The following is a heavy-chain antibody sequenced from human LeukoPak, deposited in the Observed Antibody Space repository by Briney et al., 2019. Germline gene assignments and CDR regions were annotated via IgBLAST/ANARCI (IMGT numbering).Heavy chain of an antibody. CDR2: INHSGST. V-gene: IGHV4-34*01. D-gene: IGHD2-15*01. Sequence: PSETLSLTCAVYGGSFSGYYWSWIRQPPGKGLEWIWEINHSGSTNYNPSLKSRVTISVDTSKNQFSLKLSSVTAADTAVYYCARSQEDIVVVVAATSSPYYFDYWGQGTLVTVSS. CDR3: ARSQEDIVVVVAATSSPYYFDY. J-gene: IGHJ4*02. CDR1: GGSFSGYY.